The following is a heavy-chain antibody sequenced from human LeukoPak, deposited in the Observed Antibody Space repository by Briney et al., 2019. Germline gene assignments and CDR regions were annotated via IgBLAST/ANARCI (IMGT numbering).Heavy chain of an antibody. CDR1: GYTFTKDW. Sequence: GESLKISCKGSGYTFTKDWIGWVRQTPDKGLEWMAMIYPGDSDIKYSPSFQGQVSISVDKSINTAYLQWSSLKASDTAMYYCVTGWRGDLYDPARNWGQGTLVTVSA. CDR3: VTGWRGDLYDPARN. J-gene: IGHJ4*02. V-gene: IGHV5-51*01. D-gene: IGHD3-16*01. CDR2: IYPGDSDI.